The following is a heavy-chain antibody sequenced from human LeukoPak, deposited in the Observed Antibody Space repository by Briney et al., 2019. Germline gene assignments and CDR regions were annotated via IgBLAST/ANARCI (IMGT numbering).Heavy chain of an antibody. Sequence: PSETLSLTCAVYGGSFSGYYWSWIRQPPGKGLEWIGEINHSGSTNYNPSLKSRVTISVDTSKNQFSLKLSSVTAADTAVYYCARGIVVVPAAMRFRLDYYYYMDVWGKGTTVTVSS. V-gene: IGHV4-34*01. CDR3: ARGIVVVPAAMRFRLDYYYYMDV. D-gene: IGHD2-2*01. CDR1: GGSFSGYY. CDR2: INHSGST. J-gene: IGHJ6*03.